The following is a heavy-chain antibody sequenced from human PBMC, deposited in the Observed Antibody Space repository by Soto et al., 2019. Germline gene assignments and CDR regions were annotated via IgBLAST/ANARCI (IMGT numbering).Heavy chain of an antibody. CDR2: IIPIFGTA. Sequence: QVQLVQSGAEVKKPWSSVKLSCKASGGTFSSYSINWVRQAPGQGLEWMGEIIPIFGTANYAQKFQGRVTITADESTSTAYMELSSLRSEDTAVYYCARDGGRHSGGIDYWGQGTLVTVSS. V-gene: IGHV1-69*01. D-gene: IGHD1-26*01. J-gene: IGHJ4*02. CDR1: GGTFSSYS. CDR3: ARDGGRHSGGIDY.